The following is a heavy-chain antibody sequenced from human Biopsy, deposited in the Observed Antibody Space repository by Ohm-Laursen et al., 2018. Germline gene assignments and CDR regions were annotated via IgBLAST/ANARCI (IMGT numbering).Heavy chain of an antibody. V-gene: IGHV1-69*04. CDR1: GGSSSNSG. CDR3: ARTSIMDV. Sequence: ASVKVSCKSSGGSSSNSGITWVRQAPGQGLEWMGRSIPMLGIANYAQKFQDRLTITSDKFTRTAYMELSSLRSEDTAVYYCARTSIMDVWGQGTTVTVSS. J-gene: IGHJ6*02. CDR2: SIPMLGIA. D-gene: IGHD2/OR15-2a*01.